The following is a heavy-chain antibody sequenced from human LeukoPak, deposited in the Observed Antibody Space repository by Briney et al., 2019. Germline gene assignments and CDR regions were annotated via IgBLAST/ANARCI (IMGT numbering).Heavy chain of an antibody. CDR3: AREGKWAADY. J-gene: IGHJ4*02. V-gene: IGHV3-23*01. Sequence: GGSLRLSCAASGFNLRSYDLSWVRQAPGKGLEWVSAITDSGDNTYYADSVKGRFTISRDNFKNTLYLQMNSLRAEDTAVYYCAREGKWAADYWGQGTLVTVSS. CDR2: ITDSGDNT. CDR1: GFNLRSYD. D-gene: IGHD2-8*01.